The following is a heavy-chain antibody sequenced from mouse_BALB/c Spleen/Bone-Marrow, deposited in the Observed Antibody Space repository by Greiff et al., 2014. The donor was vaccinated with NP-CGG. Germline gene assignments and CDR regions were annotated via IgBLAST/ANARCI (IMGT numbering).Heavy chain of an antibody. Sequence: VQLQESGAELARPGASVKLSCKASGYTFTSYWMQWVKQRPGQGLEWIGAIYPGDGDTRYTQKFKGKATLTADKSSSTAYMQLSSLASEDSAVYYCARRDDYDAWFAYWGQGTLVTVSA. CDR1: GYTFTSYW. CDR3: ARRDDYDAWFAY. J-gene: IGHJ3*01. CDR2: IYPGDGDT. D-gene: IGHD2-4*01. V-gene: IGHV1-87*01.